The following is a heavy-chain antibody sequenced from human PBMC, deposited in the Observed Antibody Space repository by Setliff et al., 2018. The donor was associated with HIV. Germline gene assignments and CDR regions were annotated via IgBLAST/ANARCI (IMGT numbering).Heavy chain of an antibody. J-gene: IGHJ4*02. CDR3: ARDFSGDPDWSLDY. CDR1: AFTFNIYA. CDR2: IDANTGIP. D-gene: IGHD3-9*01. V-gene: IGHV7-4-1*02. Sequence: ASVKVSCKASAFTFNIYAIHWVRQAPGQGLEWMGYIDANTGIPTYAQALSGRFVFSLDTSVTTAYLQISSLTAEDTAVYYCARDFSGDPDWSLDYRGQGTLVTVSS.